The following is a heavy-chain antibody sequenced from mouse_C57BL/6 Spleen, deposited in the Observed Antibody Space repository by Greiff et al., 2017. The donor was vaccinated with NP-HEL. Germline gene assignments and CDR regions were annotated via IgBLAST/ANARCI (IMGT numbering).Heavy chain of an antibody. V-gene: IGHV1-81*01. J-gene: IGHJ2*01. Sequence: VQLKQSGAELARPGASVKLSCKASGYTFTSYGISWVKQRTGQGLEWIGEIYPRSGNTYYNEKFKGKATLTADKSSSTAYMELRSLTSEDSAVYFCARPGLRLYFDYWGQGTTLTVSS. CDR3: ARPGLRLYFDY. D-gene: IGHD2-4*01. CDR1: GYTFTSYG. CDR2: IYPRSGNT.